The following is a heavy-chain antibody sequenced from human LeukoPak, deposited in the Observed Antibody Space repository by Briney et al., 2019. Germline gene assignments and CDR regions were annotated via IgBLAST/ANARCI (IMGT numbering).Heavy chain of an antibody. CDR3: AKDRSDYGGYPPGAFDI. D-gene: IGHD4-17*01. Sequence: GGSLRLSCSASGFTFSSYAMHWVRQAPGKGLEYVSAISSNGGSTYYADSVKGRFTISRDNSKNTLHLQMNSLRAEDTAVYYCAKDRSDYGGYPPGAFDIWGQGTMVTVSS. CDR1: GFTFSSYA. V-gene: IGHV3-64*04. J-gene: IGHJ3*02. CDR2: ISSNGGST.